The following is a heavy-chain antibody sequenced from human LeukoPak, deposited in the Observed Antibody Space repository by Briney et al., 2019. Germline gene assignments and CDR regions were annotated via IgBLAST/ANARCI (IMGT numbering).Heavy chain of an antibody. Sequence: SVKVSCKASGGTFSSYAISWVRQAPGQGLEWMGGIIPIFGTANYAQKFQGRVTITADESTSTAYMGLSSLRSEDTAVYYCARTEFIVGAVYYYYGMDVWGQGTTVTVSS. CDR1: GGTFSSYA. V-gene: IGHV1-69*13. J-gene: IGHJ6*02. CDR3: ARTEFIVGAVYYYYGMDV. CDR2: IIPIFGTA. D-gene: IGHD1-26*01.